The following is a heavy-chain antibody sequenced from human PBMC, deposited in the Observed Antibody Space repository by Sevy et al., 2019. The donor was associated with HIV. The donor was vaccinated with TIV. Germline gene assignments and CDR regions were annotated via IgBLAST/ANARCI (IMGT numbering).Heavy chain of an antibody. V-gene: IGHV4-59*01. Sequence: SETLSLTCTVSGGSISAYYWSWIRQPPGKALEYIGFIYYTGSTYYNPSLKNRVTISVDTSKNQFSLNLSSVTAADTAVNYCTRSPSVRSGDDSLNWFDPWGQGTVVTVSS. D-gene: IGHD5-12*01. CDR3: TRSPSVRSGDDSLNWFDP. CDR2: IYYTGST. CDR1: GGSISAYY. J-gene: IGHJ5*02.